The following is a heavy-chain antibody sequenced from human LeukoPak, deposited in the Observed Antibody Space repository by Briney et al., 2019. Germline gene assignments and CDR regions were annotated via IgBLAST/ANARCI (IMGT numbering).Heavy chain of an antibody. J-gene: IGHJ6*03. CDR3: ARGPGGIGAYDSRGYYMDV. Sequence: SETLSLTCTVSGYSISSGYHWTWIRQPPGKGLEWIGYIDHTGTTNYNPSLKSRVTISVDTSKNQFSLKLSSVTAADTAVYYCARGPGGIGAYDSRGYYMDVWGKGTTVTVSS. V-gene: IGHV4-38-2*02. CDR2: IDHTGTT. CDR1: GYSISSGYH. D-gene: IGHD3-22*01.